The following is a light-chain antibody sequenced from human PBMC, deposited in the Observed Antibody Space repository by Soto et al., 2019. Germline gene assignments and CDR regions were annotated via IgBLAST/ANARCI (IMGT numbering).Light chain of an antibody. CDR2: EDT. Sequence: SYELTQPPSVSVSPGQTANITCSGNTLGSKFVFWYQQKAGQSPMVVIYEDTKRPSGIPERFSGSNAGNTATLTISGTQAMDEADFYCQAWDSGTVVFCGGTKVTVL. V-gene: IGLV3-1*01. J-gene: IGLJ2*01. CDR1: TLGSKF. CDR3: QAWDSGTVV.